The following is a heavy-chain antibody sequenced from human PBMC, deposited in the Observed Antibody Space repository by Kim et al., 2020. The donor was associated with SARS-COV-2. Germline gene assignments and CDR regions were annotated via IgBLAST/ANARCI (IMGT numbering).Heavy chain of an antibody. CDR3: ARGGYYLHCIDELCNDAFDI. J-gene: IGHJ3*02. Sequence: ASVKVSCKASGYTFTGYYMHWVRQAPGQGLEWMGWINPNSGGTNYAQKFQGRVTMTRDTSISTAYMELSRLRSDDTAVYYCARGGYYLHCIDELCNDAFDIWGQGTMVTVSS. CDR1: GYTFTGYY. D-gene: IGHD3-10*01. V-gene: IGHV1-2*02. CDR2: INPNSGGT.